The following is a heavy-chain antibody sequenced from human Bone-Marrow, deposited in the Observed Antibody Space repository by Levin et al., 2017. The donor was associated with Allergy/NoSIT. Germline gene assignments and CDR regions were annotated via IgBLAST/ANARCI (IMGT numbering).Heavy chain of an antibody. D-gene: IGHD4-17*01. CDR3: AREGDYGDYANWFDP. CDR2: INPNSGGT. CDR1: GYTFTGYY. J-gene: IGHJ5*02. Sequence: VASVKVSCKASGYTFTGYYMHWVRQAPGQGLEWMGWINPNSGGTNYAQKFQGRVTMTRDTSISTAYMELSRLRSDDTAVYYCAREGDYGDYANWFDPWGQGTLVTVSS. V-gene: IGHV1-2*02.